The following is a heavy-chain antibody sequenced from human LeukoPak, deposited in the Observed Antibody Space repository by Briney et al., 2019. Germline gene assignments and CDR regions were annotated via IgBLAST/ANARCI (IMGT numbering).Heavy chain of an antibody. D-gene: IGHD2-15*01. J-gene: IGHJ4*02. CDR3: ARHAGYCSGGSCYSLLFDY. CDR1: GYTFTSYG. Sequence: ASVKASCKASGYTFTSYGISWVRQATGQGLHWIGWISAYNGNTNYAQKLQGRVTMTTDTSTSTAYMELRSLRSDDTAVYYCARHAGYCSGGSCYSLLFDYWGQGTLVTVSS. CDR2: ISAYNGNT. V-gene: IGHV1-18*01.